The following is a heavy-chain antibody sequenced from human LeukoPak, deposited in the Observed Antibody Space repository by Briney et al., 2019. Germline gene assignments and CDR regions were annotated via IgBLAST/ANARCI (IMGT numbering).Heavy chain of an antibody. CDR3: ARKYPDHWFDP. Sequence: SETLSLTCAVYGGSFSGYYWSWIRQPPGKGLEWIGYIFYLGSTYYNLSLKSRVTMSVDTSKNQFSLKLRSVTAADTAVYYCARKYPDHWFDPWGQGTLVTVSS. CDR2: IFYLGST. CDR1: GGSFSGYY. V-gene: IGHV4-34*12. D-gene: IGHD6-6*01. J-gene: IGHJ5*02.